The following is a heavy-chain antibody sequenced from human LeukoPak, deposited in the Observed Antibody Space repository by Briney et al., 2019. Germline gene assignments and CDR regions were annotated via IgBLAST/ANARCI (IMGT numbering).Heavy chain of an antibody. CDR1: GFTFKTYT. J-gene: IGHJ4*02. V-gene: IGHV3-21*01. Sequence: GSLRLSCAASGFTFKTYTMHWVRQAPGMGLEWVSSISSSSSYIFYADSVKGRFTISRDNAKNSLYLQMNSLRAEDTAVYYCAGARTTWGQGTLVTVSS. CDR2: ISSSSSYI. D-gene: IGHD1-1*01. CDR3: AGARTT.